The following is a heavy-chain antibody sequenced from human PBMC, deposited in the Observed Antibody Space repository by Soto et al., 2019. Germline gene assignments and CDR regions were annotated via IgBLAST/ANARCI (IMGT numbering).Heavy chain of an antibody. CDR2: ISSSGSTI. CDR1: GFTFISYE. V-gene: IGHV3-48*03. CDR3: AGPSPFDY. J-gene: IGHJ4*02. Sequence: GGSLRLSCAASGFTFISYEVNWVRQAPGKGLEWVSYISSSGSTIYYADSVKGRFTISRDNAKSSLFLQMNSLRAEYTAVYYCAGPSPFDYSGEGTLGTVAS.